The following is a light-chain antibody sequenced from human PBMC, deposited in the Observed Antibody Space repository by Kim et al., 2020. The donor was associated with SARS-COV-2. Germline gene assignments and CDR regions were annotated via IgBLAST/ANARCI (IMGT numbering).Light chain of an antibody. J-gene: IGLJ2*01. Sequence: SSYLTHDPAVSVALGQTVRITCQGDSLRTYYATWYQQKPGQAPKVVIYGKDNRPSGVPDRFSGSSSGNTAYLTITGTQAGDEADYYCNSRDSNDYVVFGG. CDR1: SLRTYY. CDR2: GKD. CDR3: NSRDSNDYVV. V-gene: IGLV3-19*01.